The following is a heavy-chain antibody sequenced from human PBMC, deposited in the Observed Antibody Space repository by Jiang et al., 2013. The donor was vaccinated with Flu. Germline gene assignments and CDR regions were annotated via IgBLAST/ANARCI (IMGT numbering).Heavy chain of an antibody. Sequence: GAEVKKPGESLKISCKGSGYSFTSYWIGWVRQMPGKGLEWMGIIYPGDSDTRYSPSFQGQVTISADKSISTAYLQWSSLKASDTAMYYCASLNPGGYSYGPLLHPPYGWFDPWGQGTLVTVSS. CDR1: GYSFTSYW. J-gene: IGHJ5*02. CDR3: ASLNPGGYSYGPLLHPPYGWFDP. CDR2: IYPGDSDT. D-gene: IGHD5-18*01. V-gene: IGHV5-51*03.